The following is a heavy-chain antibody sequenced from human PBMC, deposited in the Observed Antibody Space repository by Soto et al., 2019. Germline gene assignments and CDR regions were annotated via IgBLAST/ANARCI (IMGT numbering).Heavy chain of an antibody. Sequence: ASVKVSCKASGYTFTSYGISWVRQAPGQGLEWMGWISAYNGNTNYAQKLQGRVTMTTDTSTSTAYMELRSLRSDDTAVYYCARDWRSRIFGSRAPSRSFDYWGQGTLVTVSS. CDR3: ARDWRSRIFGSRAPSRSFDY. V-gene: IGHV1-18*01. D-gene: IGHD3-3*01. CDR1: GYTFTSYG. J-gene: IGHJ4*02. CDR2: ISAYNGNT.